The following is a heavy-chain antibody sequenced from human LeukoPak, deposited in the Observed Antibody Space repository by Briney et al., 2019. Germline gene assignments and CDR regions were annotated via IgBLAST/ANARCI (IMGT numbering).Heavy chain of an antibody. Sequence: SETLSLTCTVSGGSISSYYWSWIRQPPGKGLEWIGYIFDSGTTNYNPSLKSRVTISADTSKNQFSLKVRSVTAADTAIYYCAGGHYGMGVWGQGTTVTVSS. CDR1: GGSISSYY. CDR3: AGGHYGMGV. V-gene: IGHV4-59*01. CDR2: IFDSGTT. J-gene: IGHJ6*02.